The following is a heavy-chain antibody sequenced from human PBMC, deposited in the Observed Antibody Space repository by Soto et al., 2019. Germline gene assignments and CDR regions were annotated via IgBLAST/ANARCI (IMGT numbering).Heavy chain of an antibody. CDR2: IIPIFGTA. Sequence: TVNVSCKPYGGTVSSYAISWVPQTPGQGLEWMGGIIPIFGTANYAQKFQGRVTITADESTSTAYMELSSLRSEETAVYYCARDSPFTAIFDYWGQGTLVTVSS. D-gene: IGHD2-21*02. J-gene: IGHJ4*02. CDR3: ARDSPFTAIFDY. V-gene: IGHV1-69*13. CDR1: GGTVSSYA.